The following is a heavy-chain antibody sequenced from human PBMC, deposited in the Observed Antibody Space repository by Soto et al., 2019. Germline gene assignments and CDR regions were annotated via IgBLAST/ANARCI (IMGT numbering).Heavy chain of an antibody. CDR3: AKCLGSWATQYEFDY. J-gene: IGHJ4*02. V-gene: IGHV3-9*01. Sequence: EVQLVESGGGLVQPGRSLRLSCAASGFTFDDYAMHWVRQAPGKGLEWVSGLSWNSGSIGYAASVKGRFTISRDNAKNALYLHMISLRAEDTALYYCAKCLGSWATQYEFDYWGQGTLVTVSS. CDR2: LSWNSGSI. D-gene: IGHD6-13*01. CDR1: GFTFDDYA.